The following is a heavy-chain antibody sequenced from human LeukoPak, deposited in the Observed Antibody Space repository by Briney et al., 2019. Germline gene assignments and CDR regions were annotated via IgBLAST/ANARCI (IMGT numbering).Heavy chain of an antibody. V-gene: IGHV4-4*02. CDR1: GGSITNSNR. J-gene: IGHJ1*01. CDR2: IYLTGST. D-gene: IGHD6-19*01. CDR3: ASGENSSGWYYFQQ. Sequence: SGTLSLTCAVSGGSITNSNRWSWVRQSPGKGLEWIGEIYLTGSTNYNPSLKSRVTISLDKSKNQLSLKLNSVTAADTAVYYCASGENSSGWYYFQQWGQGTLVTVSS.